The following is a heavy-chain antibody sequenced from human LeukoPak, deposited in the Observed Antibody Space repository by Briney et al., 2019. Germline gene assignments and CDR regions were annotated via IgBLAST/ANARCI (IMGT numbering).Heavy chain of an antibody. CDR2: IHNNGNT. J-gene: IGHJ4*02. Sequence: PSETLSLTCTVSGGPFSDYYRSWIRQPPGKGLEWIAYIHNNGNTNYNAPLKRPVTISIQTAKNQFSLKLTSVTAGDRAVHYCARHTVSRAGGDFDYCGQGGLVTVSS. CDR1: GGPFSDYY. V-gene: IGHV4-59*08. CDR3: ARHTVSRAGGDFDY. D-gene: IGHD2-8*01.